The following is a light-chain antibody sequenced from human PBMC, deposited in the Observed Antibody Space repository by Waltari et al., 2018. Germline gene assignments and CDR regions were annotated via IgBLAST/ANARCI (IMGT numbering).Light chain of an antibody. J-gene: IGKJ4*01. CDR2: GAP. Sequence: EIVLTQSPGTLPLSPGERATLACRASQTVTYNFLNWYQQKPGQAPRLLIHGAPSRATGIPDRFSGSGSGTDFTLTISRLEPDDFAVYYCQQYDGLVLTFGGGTKVEI. V-gene: IGKV3-20*01. CDR1: QTVTYNF. CDR3: QQYDGLVLT.